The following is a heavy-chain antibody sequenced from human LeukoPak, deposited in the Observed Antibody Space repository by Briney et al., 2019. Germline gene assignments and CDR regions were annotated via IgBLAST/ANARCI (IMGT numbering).Heavy chain of an antibody. J-gene: IGHJ4*02. CDR2: IYYSGST. V-gene: IGHV4-59*01. CDR1: GGSISSYY. Sequence: SETLSLTCTVSGGSISSYYWSWIRQPPGKGLEWIGYIYYSGSTNYNPSLKSRVTISVDTSKNQFSLKLSSVTAADTAVYYCASGGYSYPYYFDYWGRGTLVTVSS. CDR3: ASGGYSYPYYFDY. D-gene: IGHD5-18*01.